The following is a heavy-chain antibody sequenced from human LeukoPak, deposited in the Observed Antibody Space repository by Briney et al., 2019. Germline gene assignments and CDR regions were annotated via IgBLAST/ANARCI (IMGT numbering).Heavy chain of an antibody. D-gene: IGHD1-1*01. V-gene: IGHV4-59*01. CDR2: IYYSGST. CDR1: GGSISNYY. CDR3: ARGFIVWTWYYYYYGMDV. J-gene: IGHJ6*02. Sequence: SETLSLICSVSGGSISNYYWSWIRQPPGMGLEWIGNIYYSGSTDYNPSLKSPVTMSVDTSKNQFSLKMSSVTAADTAVYYCARGFIVWTWYYYYYGMDVWGLGTTVTVSS.